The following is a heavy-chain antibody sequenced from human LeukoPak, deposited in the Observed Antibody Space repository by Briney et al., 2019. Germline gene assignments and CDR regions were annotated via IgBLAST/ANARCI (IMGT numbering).Heavy chain of an antibody. CDR3: ARGHNPHYDFWSGYPLYNWFDP. Sequence: PSETLSLTCAVCGGSFSGYYWSWIRPPPGKGLEWIGEINHSGSTNYNPSLKSRVTISVDTSKNQFSLKLSSVTAADTAVYYCARGHNPHYDFWSGYPLYNWFDPWGQGTLVTVSS. CDR1: GGSFSGYY. D-gene: IGHD3-3*01. V-gene: IGHV4-34*01. J-gene: IGHJ5*02. CDR2: INHSGST.